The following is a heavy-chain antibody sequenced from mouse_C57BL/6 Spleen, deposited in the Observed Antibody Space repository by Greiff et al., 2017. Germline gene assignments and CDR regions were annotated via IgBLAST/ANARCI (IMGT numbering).Heavy chain of an antibody. Sequence: VQLQQSGPELVKPGASVKISCKASGYTFTDYYMNWVKQSHGKSLEWIGDINPNNGGTSYNQKFKGKATLTVDKSSSTAYMELRSLTSEDSAVYYCARRDDYGGRVFDYWGQGTTLTVSS. V-gene: IGHV1-26*01. CDR1: GYTFTDYY. D-gene: IGHD2-4*01. CDR2: INPNNGGT. J-gene: IGHJ2*01. CDR3: ARRDDYGGRVFDY.